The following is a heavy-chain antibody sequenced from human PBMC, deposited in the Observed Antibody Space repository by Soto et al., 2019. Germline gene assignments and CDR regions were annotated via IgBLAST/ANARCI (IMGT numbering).Heavy chain of an antibody. V-gene: IGHV4-34*01. D-gene: IGHD3-22*01. CDR3: ARASITMIVVVITTWFDP. CDR1: GGSFSGYY. J-gene: IGHJ5*02. Sequence: SETLSLTCAVYGGSFSGYYWSWIRQPPGKGLEWIGEINHSGSTNYNPSLKSRVTISVDTSKNQFSLKLSSVTAADTAVYYCARASITMIVVVITTWFDPWGQGTLVTVSS. CDR2: INHSGST.